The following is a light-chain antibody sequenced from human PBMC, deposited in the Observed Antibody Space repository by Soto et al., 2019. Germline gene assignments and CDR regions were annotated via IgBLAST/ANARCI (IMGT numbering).Light chain of an antibody. CDR3: ATWADSLNGVV. CDR1: NSDIGSHS. J-gene: IGLJ2*01. V-gene: IGLV1-44*01. CDR2: SND. Sequence: QYVLTQTPSASGTPGQTITISCSGSNSDIGSHSVDWYQQFPGMTPRLLINSNDQRPSGVPDRFSGSKSGTSATLAISGLRSEDEADYYCATWADSLNGVVFGGGTKLTVL.